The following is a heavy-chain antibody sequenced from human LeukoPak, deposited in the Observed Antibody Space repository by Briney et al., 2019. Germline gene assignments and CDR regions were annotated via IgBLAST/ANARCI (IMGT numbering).Heavy chain of an antibody. D-gene: IGHD2-15*01. J-gene: IGHJ3*02. CDR1: GFTFSSYW. CDR2: IKQDGSEK. CDR3: AREGSGRHLDAFDI. Sequence: PGGSLRLSCAASGFTFSSYWMSWVRQAPGKGLEWVANIKQDGSEKYYVDSVKGRFTISRDNAKNSLYLQMNSLRAEDTAVYYCAREGSGRHLDAFDIWGQGTMVTVSS. V-gene: IGHV3-7*01.